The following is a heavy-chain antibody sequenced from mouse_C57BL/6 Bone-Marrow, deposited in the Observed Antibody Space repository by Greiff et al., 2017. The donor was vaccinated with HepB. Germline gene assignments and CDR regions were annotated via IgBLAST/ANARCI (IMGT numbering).Heavy chain of an antibody. CDR1: GYTFTSYW. Sequence: QVQLKQPGAELVMPGASVKLSCKASGYTFTSYWMHWVKQRPGQGLEWIGEIDPSDSYTNYNQKFKGKSTLTVDKSSSTAYMQLNSLTSEDSAVYYCARGGDGYSGCWGQGTTLTVAS. J-gene: IGHJ2*01. V-gene: IGHV1-69*01. CDR3: ARGGDGYSGC. D-gene: IGHD2-3*01. CDR2: IDPSDSYT.